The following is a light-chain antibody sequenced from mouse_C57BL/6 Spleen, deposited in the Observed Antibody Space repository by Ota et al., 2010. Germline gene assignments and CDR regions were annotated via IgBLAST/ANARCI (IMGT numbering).Light chain of an antibody. CDR3: QQSKEVPYT. CDR2: AAS. J-gene: IGKJ2*01. Sequence: DIVLPNLLAFFWSVXPRXRATISCRASESSCIIIGISFIELVPTETRTAPKLLIYAASNQGSGVPARFSGSGSGTDFSLNIHPMEEDDTAMYFCQQSKEVPYTFGGGTKLEIK. V-gene: IGKV3-2*01. CDR1: ESSCIIIGISF.